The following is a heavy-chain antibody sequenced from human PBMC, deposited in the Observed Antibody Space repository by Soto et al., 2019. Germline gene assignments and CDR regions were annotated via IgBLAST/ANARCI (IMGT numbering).Heavy chain of an antibody. D-gene: IGHD5-12*01. CDR1: GFTFITYG. CDR3: PKDASTAPYSGYDLDY. CDR2: ISYDGSNR. V-gene: IGHV3-30*18. Sequence: GGSLRRSCAASGFTFITYGMHWVRQAPGKGLERVALISYDGSNRYYADSVKGRFTISRDNPKNTLYLQMNSLRAEDTAVYYCPKDASTAPYSGYDLDYWGQGTLVTVSS. J-gene: IGHJ4*02.